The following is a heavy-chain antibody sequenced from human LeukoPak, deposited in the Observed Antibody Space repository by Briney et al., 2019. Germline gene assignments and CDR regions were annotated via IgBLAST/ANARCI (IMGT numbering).Heavy chain of an antibody. CDR3: AQAPLYDSSVPLI. CDR1: GGSIFSGGYY. CDR2: IYHSRNT. J-gene: IGHJ3*02. D-gene: IGHD3-22*01. V-gene: IGHV4-30-2*01. Sequence: SETLSLTCNVSGGSIFSGGYYWSWIRQPPGKGLEWIGYIYHSRNTYYNPSLKSRVSISIDRSKNQFSLNLNSVTAADTAVYYCAQAPLYDSSVPLIWGQGTRVTVSS.